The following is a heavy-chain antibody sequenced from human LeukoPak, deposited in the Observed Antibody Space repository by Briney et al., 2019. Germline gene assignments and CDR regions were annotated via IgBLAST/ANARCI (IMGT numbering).Heavy chain of an antibody. CDR3: ARGGQLDY. Sequence: GSLRLSCAASGFPFSSYAMHWVRQAPGKGLEWVAVIPYDGSNKYYADSVKGRFTISRDNSKNTLYPQMNSLRAGDTAVYYCARGGQLDYWGQGTLVTVSS. CDR2: IPYDGSNK. D-gene: IGHD2-2*01. J-gene: IGHJ4*02. V-gene: IGHV3-30-3*01. CDR1: GFPFSSYA.